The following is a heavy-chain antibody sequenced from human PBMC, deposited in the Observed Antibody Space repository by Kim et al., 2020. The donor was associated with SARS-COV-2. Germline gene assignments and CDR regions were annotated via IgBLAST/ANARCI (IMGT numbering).Heavy chain of an antibody. CDR3: ARESGRLFEGFGFDY. J-gene: IGHJ4*02. CDR2: IYTSGST. D-gene: IGHD3-16*01. CDR1: GGSISSGSYY. V-gene: IGHV4-61*02. Sequence: SETLSLTCTVSGGSISSGSYYWSWIRQPAGKGLEWIGRIYTSGSTNYNPSLKSRVTISVDTSKNQFSLKLSSVTAADTAVYYCARESGRLFEGFGFDYWGQGTLVTVSS.